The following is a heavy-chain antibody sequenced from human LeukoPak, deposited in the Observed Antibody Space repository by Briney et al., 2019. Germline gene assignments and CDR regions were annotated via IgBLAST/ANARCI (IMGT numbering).Heavy chain of an antibody. CDR1: GGTFANYY. CDR2: IHSNGAT. CDR3: ARQAYGSGSYGRQFDY. V-gene: IGHV4-4*09. D-gene: IGHD3-10*01. Sequence: SESLSLTCTASGGTFANYYWSWIRQPPGKGLEWIGHIHSNGATIYNPSLKSRVTMSVDPSKSQFHLKMTSVTAGHTGVVYCARQAYGSGSYGRQFDYWVQGILVSVSS. J-gene: IGHJ4*02.